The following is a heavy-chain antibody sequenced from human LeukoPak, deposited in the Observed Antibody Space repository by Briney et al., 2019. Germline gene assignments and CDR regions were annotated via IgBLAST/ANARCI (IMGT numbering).Heavy chain of an antibody. V-gene: IGHV3-74*01. D-gene: IGHD1-26*01. CDR1: GFTFSSYW. CDR3: ARAGRAGIVGATWWFDP. J-gene: IGHJ5*02. Sequence: GGSLRLSCAASGFTFSSYWMHWVRHAPGKGLVWVSRINSDGSSTIYADSVKGRFTISRDNAKNTLYLQMNSLRAEDTAAYYCARAGRAGIVGATWWFDPWGQGTLVTVSS. CDR2: INSDGSST.